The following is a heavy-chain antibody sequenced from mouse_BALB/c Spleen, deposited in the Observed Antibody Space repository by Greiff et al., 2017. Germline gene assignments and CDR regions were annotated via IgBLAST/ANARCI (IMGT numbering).Heavy chain of an antibody. CDR3: ARGDGNYYYFDD. CDR1: GFTFSSYG. Sequence: EVQLVESGGDLVKPGGSLKLSCAASGFTFSSYGMSWVRQTPDKRLEWVATISSGGSYTYYPDSVKGRFTISRDNAKNTLYLQMSSLTSEDTAMFYCARGDGNYYYFDDWGEGTTLTVAS. J-gene: IGHJ2*01. CDR2: ISSGGSYT. V-gene: IGHV5-6*01. D-gene: IGHD2-1*01.